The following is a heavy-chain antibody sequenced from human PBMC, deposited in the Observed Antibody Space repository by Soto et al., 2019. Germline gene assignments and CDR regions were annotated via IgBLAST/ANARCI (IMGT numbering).Heavy chain of an antibody. J-gene: IGHJ2*01. CDR2: IYYTGST. Sequence: QVQLQESGPGLVKPSETLSLTCTVSGGSISSYYWSWIRQPPGKGLEWIGYIYYTGSTNYNPSLESRVTISVDTSTHQFSLQLSSVTAADTAVSYCATFNWYFALWGRGPLVTVSS. V-gene: IGHV4-59*01. CDR1: GGSISSYY. CDR3: ATFNWYFAL.